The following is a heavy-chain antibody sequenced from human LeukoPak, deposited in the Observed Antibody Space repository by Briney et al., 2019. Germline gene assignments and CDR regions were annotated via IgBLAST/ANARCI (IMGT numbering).Heavy chain of an antibody. CDR2: ISSSGNTI. CDR3: ADSNYWYPVDY. Sequence: TGGSLRLSCAASGFTFSSYEMNWVRQAPGKGLDWVSYISSSGNTIYYADSVKGRFTTSRDNAKNSLYLQMNSLRAEDTAVYYCADSNYWYPVDYWGQGTLVTVSS. D-gene: IGHD4-11*01. J-gene: IGHJ4*02. V-gene: IGHV3-48*03. CDR1: GFTFSSYE.